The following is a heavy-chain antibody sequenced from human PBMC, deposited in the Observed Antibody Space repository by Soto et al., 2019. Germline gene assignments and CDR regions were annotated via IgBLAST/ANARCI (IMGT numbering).Heavy chain of an antibody. CDR2: VNPIVGMS. J-gene: IGHJ4*02. CDR1: GGTFNFYT. D-gene: IGHD3-10*01. Sequence: QVQLVQSGAEVMKPGSSVRVSCTTSGGTFNFYTINWVRQAPGQGLEWVGRVNPIVGMSNSAQKFQGRVTITADKSTNIAYMDLTRLKSEDPAVYYCATSYGSGSTHFDSWGQGTLVTVSS. CDR3: ATSYGSGSTHFDS. V-gene: IGHV1-69*02.